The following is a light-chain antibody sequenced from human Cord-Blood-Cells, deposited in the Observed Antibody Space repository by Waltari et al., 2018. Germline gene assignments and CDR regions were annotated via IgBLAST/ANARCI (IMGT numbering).Light chain of an antibody. CDR1: SSYVGGYNY. J-gene: IGLJ7*01. Sequence: QSALTQPASVSGSPGQSITISCTGTSSYVGGYNYVSWYQQHPGKAPKLMIYDVSNRPSGVSNRFSGSKSGNTASLTISGLQAEDEADYYCSSYTSSSNAVFGGGTQLTVL. CDR3: SSYTSSSNAV. CDR2: DVS. V-gene: IGLV2-14*01.